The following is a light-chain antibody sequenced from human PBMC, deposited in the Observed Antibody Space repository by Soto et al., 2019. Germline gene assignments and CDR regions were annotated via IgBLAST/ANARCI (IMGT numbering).Light chain of an antibody. CDR3: QQYYDWPIT. CDR2: DAS. V-gene: IGKV3-15*01. CDR1: QSISTS. J-gene: IGKJ5*01. Sequence: EIVMTQSPATLSVSPGERATLSCRTSQSISTSLAWYQQKPGQGPRLLIYDASTRATGIPARFSGSGSGTEFTLTISSLQSEDFAFYYCQQYYDWPITFGQGTRLEIK.